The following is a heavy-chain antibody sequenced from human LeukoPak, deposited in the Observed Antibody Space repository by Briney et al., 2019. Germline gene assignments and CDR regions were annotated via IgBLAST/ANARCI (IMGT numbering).Heavy chain of an antibody. J-gene: IGHJ4*02. CDR2: ISGSGGST. V-gene: IGHV3-23*01. D-gene: IGHD2-21*01. CDR1: GFTFSSYA. CDR3: AKDRAYSGSFDY. Sequence: GGSLRLSCAASGFTFSSYAMSWVRLAPGEGREGVSAISGSGGSTYYADSVKGRLTISRDNSKNTLYLQMNSLRAEDTAVYYCAKDRAYSGSFDYWGQGTLVTVSS.